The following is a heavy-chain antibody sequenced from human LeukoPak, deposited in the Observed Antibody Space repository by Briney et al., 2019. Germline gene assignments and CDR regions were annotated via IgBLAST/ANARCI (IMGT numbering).Heavy chain of an antibody. CDR3: ARIKCGGDCRGYYYYYHMDV. CDR1: GYSISSGYY. V-gene: IGHV4-61*02. J-gene: IGHJ6*03. CDR2: IYTTGST. Sequence: PSETLSLTCTVSGYSISSGYYWSWIRQPAGKGLEWIGRIYTTGSTNYNPSLKSRLTISVDTSKNQFSLKLRSVTAADTAVYYCARIKCGGDCRGYYYYYHMDVRGKGTTVTISS. D-gene: IGHD2-21*02.